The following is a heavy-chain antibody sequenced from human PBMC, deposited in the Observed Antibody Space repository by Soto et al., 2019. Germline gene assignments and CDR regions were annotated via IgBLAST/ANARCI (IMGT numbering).Heavy chain of an antibody. CDR2: IIPIFGTA. CDR1: GGTFSRYA. V-gene: IGHV1-69*01. J-gene: IGHJ3*02. D-gene: IGHD2-15*01. Sequence: QVQLVQSGAEVKTPGSSVKVSCKASGGTFSRYAISWVRQAPGQGLEWMGGIIPIFGTANYAQKFQGRVTITADESTSTAYMERSSLRAEDTAVYYCAREANVVQSDAFDIWGQGTMVTVSS. CDR3: AREANVVQSDAFDI.